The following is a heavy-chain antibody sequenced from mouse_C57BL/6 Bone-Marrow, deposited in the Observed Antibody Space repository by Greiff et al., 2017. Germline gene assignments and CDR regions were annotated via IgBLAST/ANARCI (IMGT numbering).Heavy chain of an antibody. V-gene: IGHV6-3*01. CDR3: TRRTVVVLDYFDY. D-gene: IGHD1-1*01. J-gene: IGHJ2*01. Sequence: EVQRVESGGGLVQPGGSMKLSCVASGFTFSNYWMNWVRQSPEKGLECVAQISLKSDNYATHYAGSVKGRFTSSRDDAKSMVYLQMNNLRAEDTGIYYCTRRTVVVLDYFDYWGQGTTLTVSS. CDR2: ISLKSDNYAT. CDR1: GFTFSNYW.